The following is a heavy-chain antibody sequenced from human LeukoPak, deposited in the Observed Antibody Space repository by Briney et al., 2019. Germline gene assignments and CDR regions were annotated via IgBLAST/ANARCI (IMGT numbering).Heavy chain of an antibody. CDR3: ARHSGFASGRGEVDS. Sequence: SETLSLTCIVSGGSISSYYWSRIRQPPGKGLEWIGYVYYSGTTNYTPSLKSRVTMSVDTSKNQFSLKLRSVTAADTAVYYCARHSGFASGRGEVDSWGQGSLVTVSS. J-gene: IGHJ4*02. CDR2: VYYSGTT. V-gene: IGHV4-59*08. D-gene: IGHD3-10*01. CDR1: GGSISSYY.